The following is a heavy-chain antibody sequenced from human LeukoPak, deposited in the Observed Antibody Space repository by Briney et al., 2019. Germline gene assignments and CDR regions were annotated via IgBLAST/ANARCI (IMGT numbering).Heavy chain of an antibody. CDR3: AREVRDFDHFMDV. CDR1: GGAFSSYG. Sequence: ASVKVSCKASGGAFSSYGFSWVRQAPGQGLEWMGGGIPFFGTAKDAQRFQGRVTITTDESTSTAYMELSSLRSEDTAIYYCAREVRDFDHFMDVWGKGTTVTVSS. D-gene: IGHD3-9*01. J-gene: IGHJ6*03. CDR2: GIPFFGTA. V-gene: IGHV1-69*05.